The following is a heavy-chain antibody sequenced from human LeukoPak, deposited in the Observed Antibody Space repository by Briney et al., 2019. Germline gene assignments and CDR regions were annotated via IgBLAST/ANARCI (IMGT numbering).Heavy chain of an antibody. CDR3: ARWIVPVVD. Sequence: SETLSLTCTVSGVSISGSSFSWGWIRQSPGKGSEWIGSIYYFGNTYYNPSLKSRVTISVDTSKNQFSLNLRSVTAADTAVFFCARWIVPVVDWGQGILVTVSP. D-gene: IGHD2-15*01. CDR1: GVSISGSSFS. CDR2: IYYFGNT. J-gene: IGHJ4*02. V-gene: IGHV4-39*01.